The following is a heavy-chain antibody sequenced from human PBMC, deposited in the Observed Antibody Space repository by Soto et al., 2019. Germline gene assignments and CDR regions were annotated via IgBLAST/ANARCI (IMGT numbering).Heavy chain of an antibody. D-gene: IGHD5-12*01. CDR3: ARGGRRDGYNRLDD. CDR2: IIPIFGTA. V-gene: IGHV1-69*13. CDR1: GGPFSSYA. Sequence: SSVQVSCKASGGPFSSYAISWVRQAPGQGLEWMGGIIPIFGTANYAQKFQGRVTITADESTSTAYMELSSLRSEDTAVYYCARGGRRDGYNRLDDWGQGTLVTVSS. J-gene: IGHJ4*02.